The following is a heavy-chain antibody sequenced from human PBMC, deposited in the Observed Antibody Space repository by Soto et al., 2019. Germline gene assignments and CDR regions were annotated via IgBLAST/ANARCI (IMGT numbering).Heavy chain of an antibody. J-gene: IGHJ4*02. CDR3: ASGSRDCSGGSCYSH. V-gene: IGHV4-30-2*01. Sequence: PSETLSLTCAVSGGSISSGGYSWSWIRQPPGKGLEWIGYVFHSGSTYYSPSLQSRVTISIDGSKNQFYLELASVTAADTAVYYCASGSRDCSGGSCYSHWGQGTLVTVSS. CDR2: VFHSGST. CDR1: GGSISSGGYS. D-gene: IGHD2-15*01.